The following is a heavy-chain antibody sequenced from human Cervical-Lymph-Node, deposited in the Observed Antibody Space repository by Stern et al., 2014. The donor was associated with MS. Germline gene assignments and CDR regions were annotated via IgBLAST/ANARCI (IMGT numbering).Heavy chain of an antibody. J-gene: IGHJ5*02. D-gene: IGHD1/OR15-1a*01. CDR1: GFTFSSYS. CDR3: AREITTHFELDH. Sequence: VQLEESGGGVVQPGRSLRLSCAASGFTFSSYSIQWVRQAPGKGLEWVAVTSSDGNIKYYADSVKGRFTISRDNSKNTVYLQMDSLRPEDSAVYYCAREITTHFELDHWGQGTLVTVSS. CDR2: TSSDGNIK. V-gene: IGHV3-30-3*01.